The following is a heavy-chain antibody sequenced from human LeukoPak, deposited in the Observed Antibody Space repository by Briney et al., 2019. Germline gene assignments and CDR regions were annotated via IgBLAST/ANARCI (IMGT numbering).Heavy chain of an antibody. V-gene: IGHV3-30*02. Sequence: GGSLRLSWAASGFTFSSYGMHWVRQAPGKGLEWVAFIRYDGSNKYYADSVKGRFTISRDNSKNTLYLQMNSLRAEDTAVYYCAAPALDIVVVPAAIDYWGQGTLVTVSS. CDR1: GFTFSSYG. D-gene: IGHD2-2*01. CDR2: IRYDGSNK. CDR3: AAPALDIVVVPAAIDY. J-gene: IGHJ4*02.